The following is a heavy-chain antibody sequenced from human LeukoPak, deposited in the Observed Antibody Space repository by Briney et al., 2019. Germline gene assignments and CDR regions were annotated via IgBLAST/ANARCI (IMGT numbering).Heavy chain of an antibody. J-gene: IGHJ6*03. CDR2: IIPIFGTA. CDR3: ARFPSYGSNYMDV. CDR1: GYSFTSYD. Sequence: GASVKVSCKASGYSFTSYDINWVRQAPGQGLEWMGGIIPIFGTANYAQKFQGRVTITADESTSTAYMELSSLRSEDTAVYYCARFPSYGSNYMDVWGKGTTVTISS. V-gene: IGHV1-69*13. D-gene: IGHD3-10*01.